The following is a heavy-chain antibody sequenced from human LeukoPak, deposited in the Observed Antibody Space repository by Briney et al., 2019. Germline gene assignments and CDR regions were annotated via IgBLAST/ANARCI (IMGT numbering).Heavy chain of an antibody. Sequence: GGSLRLSCAASGFTFDDYAMHWVRQAPGKGLEWVSGISWNSGSIGYADSVKGRFTISRDNAKNSLYLQMNSLRAEDTALYYCAKDTDGDGYNSHFDYWGQGTLVTVSS. J-gene: IGHJ4*02. V-gene: IGHV3-9*01. D-gene: IGHD5-24*01. CDR3: AKDTDGDGYNSHFDY. CDR1: GFTFDDYA. CDR2: ISWNSGSI.